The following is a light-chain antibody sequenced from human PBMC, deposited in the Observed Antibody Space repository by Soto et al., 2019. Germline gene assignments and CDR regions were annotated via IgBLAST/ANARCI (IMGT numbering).Light chain of an antibody. CDR1: QGISNY. CDR3: QHYHSPPFT. V-gene: IGKV1-27*01. Sequence: DIQMTQSPSSLSAFVGDSVTFTCRASQGISNYLACYHQKPGKVPKLLVYAASTLQSGVPSRFSGSGSGTEFTLTIRSLQPEDVGTYYCQHYHSPPFTFGPGTKLEIK. J-gene: IGKJ3*01. CDR2: AAS.